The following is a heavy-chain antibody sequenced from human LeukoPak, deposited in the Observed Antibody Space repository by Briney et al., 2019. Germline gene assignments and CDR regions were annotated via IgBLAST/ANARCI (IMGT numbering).Heavy chain of an antibody. J-gene: IGHJ3*02. V-gene: IGHV5-51*01. CDR2: IYPADSDT. Sequence: GESLKISCKGSGYRFSGEWIAWVRQKPGKGLDYMGIIYPADSDTRYSPSFEGQVSISADKSISTAYLHWRGLRASDTAMYYCARGGGYSYGYVGAFDIWGQGTMVTVSS. CDR1: GYRFSGEW. CDR3: ARGGGYSYGYVGAFDI. D-gene: IGHD5-18*01.